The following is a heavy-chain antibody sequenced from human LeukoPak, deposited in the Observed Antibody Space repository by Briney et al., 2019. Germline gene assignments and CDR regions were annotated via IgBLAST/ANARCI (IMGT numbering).Heavy chain of an antibody. Sequence: PGGSLRLSCAASGFTFSSYSMNWVRQAPGKGLEWVSSISSSSNYRYYAESVKGRFTISRDYAQNSLYLKMNSLRAEDTAVYYCASNPLYCSSTSCPFDYWGQGALVTVSS. V-gene: IGHV3-21*01. D-gene: IGHD2-2*01. CDR1: GFTFSSYS. CDR2: ISSSSNYR. J-gene: IGHJ4*02. CDR3: ASNPLYCSSTSCPFDY.